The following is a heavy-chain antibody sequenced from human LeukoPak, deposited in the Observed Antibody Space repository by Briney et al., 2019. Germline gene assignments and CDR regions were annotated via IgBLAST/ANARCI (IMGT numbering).Heavy chain of an antibody. CDR3: ARAWELRHDFDY. J-gene: IGHJ4*02. V-gene: IGHV3-30*04. D-gene: IGHD1-26*01. Sequence: GGSLRLSCAASGFTFSSYAMHWVRQAPGKGLEWVAVISYDGSNKYYADSVKGRFTISRDNSKNTLYLQMNSLRAEDTAVYYCARAWELRHDFDYWGQGTLVTVSS. CDR1: GFTFSSYA. CDR2: ISYDGSNK.